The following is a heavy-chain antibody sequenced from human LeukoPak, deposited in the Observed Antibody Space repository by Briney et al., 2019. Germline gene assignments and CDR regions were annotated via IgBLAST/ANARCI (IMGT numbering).Heavy chain of an antibody. Sequence: PSETLSLTCAVYGGSFSGYYWSWIRQPPGKGLEWIGEINHSGSTNYNPSLTSRVTISVDTSKNQFSLKLSSVTAADTAVYYCASSSLGELSSLDYWGQGTLVTVSS. CDR1: GGSFSGYY. CDR3: ASSSLGELSSLDY. CDR2: INHSGST. V-gene: IGHV4-34*01. J-gene: IGHJ4*02. D-gene: IGHD3-16*02.